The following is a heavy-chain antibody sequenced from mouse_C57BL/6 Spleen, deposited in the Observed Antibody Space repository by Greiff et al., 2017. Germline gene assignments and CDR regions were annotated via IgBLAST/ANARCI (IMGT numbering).Heavy chain of an antibody. CDR3: ARFPHDGYHLGAMDY. J-gene: IGHJ4*01. V-gene: IGHV1-18*01. Sequence: EVQLQQSGPELVKPGASVKIPCKASGYTFTDYNMDWVKQSHGKSLEWIGDINPNNGGTIYNQKFKGKATLTVDKSSSTAYMELRSLTSEDTAVYYCARFPHDGYHLGAMDYWGQGTSVTVSS. CDR1: GYTFTDYN. CDR2: INPNNGGT. D-gene: IGHD2-3*01.